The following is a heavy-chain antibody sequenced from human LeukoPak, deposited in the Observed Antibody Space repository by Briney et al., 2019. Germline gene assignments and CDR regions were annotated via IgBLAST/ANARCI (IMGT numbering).Heavy chain of an antibody. CDR2: ISGSATST. V-gene: IGHV3-23*01. D-gene: IGHD6-13*01. Sequence: GGSLRLSCAASGFTFSSYAMSWVRQAPGKGLEWVSAISGSATSTYYADSVKGRFTISRDNSKNTLYLQMNSLRVEDTAIYYCAKDSAIAPSFNWFDPWGQGTLVTVSS. CDR3: AKDSAIAPSFNWFDP. CDR1: GFTFSSYA. J-gene: IGHJ5*02.